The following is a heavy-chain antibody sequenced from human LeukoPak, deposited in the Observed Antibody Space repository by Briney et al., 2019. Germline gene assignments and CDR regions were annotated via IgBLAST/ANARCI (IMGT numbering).Heavy chain of an antibody. Sequence: GGSPRHFCEAFWLPLCHFVMSWGPQDAGERLGWVSNISVSCGSTFYTYSVKGRFTISRDNFKNTVYLEMNSLRGEDTAVYYCARSGGRTTDCFDPGGQGTQVIVSA. CDR3: ARSGGRTTDCFDP. J-gene: IGHJ5*02. CDR2: ISVSCGST. V-gene: IGHV3-23*01. CDR1: WLPLCHFV. D-gene: IGHD1-1*01.